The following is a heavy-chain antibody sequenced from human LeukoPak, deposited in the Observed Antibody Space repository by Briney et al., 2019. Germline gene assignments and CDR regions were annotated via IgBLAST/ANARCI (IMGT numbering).Heavy chain of an antibody. D-gene: IGHD2-15*01. V-gene: IGHV4-59*01. CDR1: GGSIGSYY. Sequence: SETLSLTCTVSGGSIGSYYWSWIRQPPGKGLEWIGYIYYSGSTNYNPSLKSRVTISVDTSKNQFSLKLSSVTAADTAVYYCARFIVVVEENWFDPWGQGTLVTVSS. CDR3: ARFIVVVEENWFDP. CDR2: IYYSGST. J-gene: IGHJ5*02.